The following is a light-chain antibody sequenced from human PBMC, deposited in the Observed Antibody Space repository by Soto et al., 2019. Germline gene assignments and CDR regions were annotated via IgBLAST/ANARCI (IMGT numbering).Light chain of an antibody. CDR1: QSISIW. Sequence: DIQMTQSPSTLSASVGDRVTITCRASQSISIWLTWYQQKPGTAPKLLIYKASSLESGVPSRFSGSRSGTEFTLTISSLQPDDFATYYCQQYSSYSPSTFGQGTKVEIK. CDR3: QQYSSYSPST. V-gene: IGKV1-5*03. J-gene: IGKJ1*01. CDR2: KAS.